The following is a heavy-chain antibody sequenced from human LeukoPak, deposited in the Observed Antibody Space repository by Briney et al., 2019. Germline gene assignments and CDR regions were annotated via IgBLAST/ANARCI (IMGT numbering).Heavy chain of an antibody. CDR1: GFTFNSYW. Sequence: PGGSLRLSCAASGFTFNSYWMSWVRQAPGKGLEWVANIDPDGSEKQYGDSVKGRFTTSRDNAKNSLYLQMNSLRAEDTAVYYCARVPAAAGHGEFDYWGQGTLVTVSS. CDR2: IDPDGSEK. CDR3: ARVPAAAGHGEFDY. D-gene: IGHD6-13*01. V-gene: IGHV3-7*01. J-gene: IGHJ4*02.